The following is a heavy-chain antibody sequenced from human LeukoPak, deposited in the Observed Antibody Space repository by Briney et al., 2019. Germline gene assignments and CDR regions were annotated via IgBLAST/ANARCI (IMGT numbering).Heavy chain of an antibody. CDR2: IRYDGITK. Sequence: GGSLRLSCAASGFTFSTYGMHWVRQAPGKGLEWVAYIRYDGITKHYADSVKGRFTISRDTSKNTLYLEMSSLRGEDMAVYYCAKSHVIASYVGDYWGQGTLVTVSS. CDR3: AKSHVIASYVGDY. V-gene: IGHV3-30*02. J-gene: IGHJ4*02. D-gene: IGHD2-21*01. CDR1: GFTFSTYG.